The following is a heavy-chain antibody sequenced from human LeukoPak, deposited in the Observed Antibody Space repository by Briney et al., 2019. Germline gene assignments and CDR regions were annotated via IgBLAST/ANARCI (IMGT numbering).Heavy chain of an antibody. V-gene: IGHV3-23*01. D-gene: IGHD4-17*01. CDR1: GFTFSNYV. Sequence: GSLRLSCAASGFTFSNYVMSWVRQAPGKGLEWVSVIGRSGHFTNYADSVKGRFTISRDNSKDTLSLQMSSLRAEDTAIYYCAKDRDDSGDYVFDHWGQGILVTVSS. CDR2: IGRSGHFT. CDR3: AKDRDDSGDYVFDH. J-gene: IGHJ4*02.